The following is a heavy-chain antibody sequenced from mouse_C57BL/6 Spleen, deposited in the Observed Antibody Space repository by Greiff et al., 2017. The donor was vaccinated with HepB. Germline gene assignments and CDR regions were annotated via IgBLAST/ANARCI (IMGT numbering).Heavy chain of an antibody. Sequence: DVKLVESGGGLVKPGGSLKLSCAASGFTFSSYAMSWVRQTPEKRLEWVATISDGGSYTYYPDNVKGRFTISRDNAKNNLYLQMSHLKSEDTAMYYCARKDYDGDWYFDVWGTGTTVTVSS. CDR1: GFTFSSYA. CDR2: ISDGGSYT. CDR3: ARKDYDGDWYFDV. D-gene: IGHD2-4*01. J-gene: IGHJ1*03. V-gene: IGHV5-4*03.